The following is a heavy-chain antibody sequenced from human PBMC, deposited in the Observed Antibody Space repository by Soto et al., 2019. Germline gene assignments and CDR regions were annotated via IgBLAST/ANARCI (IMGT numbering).Heavy chain of an antibody. Sequence: PSETLSVTCTVSGGSISNYYWSWIRQPPGRGLEWIGHIFYSGSTNYNPALKSRVTISVDTSKSQFSLKLSSVTAADTAVYYCAKDSGYNYGESWGQGTLVTVSS. CDR1: GGSISNYY. CDR3: AKDSGYNYGES. CDR2: IFYSGST. D-gene: IGHD5-18*01. V-gene: IGHV4-59*01. J-gene: IGHJ4*02.